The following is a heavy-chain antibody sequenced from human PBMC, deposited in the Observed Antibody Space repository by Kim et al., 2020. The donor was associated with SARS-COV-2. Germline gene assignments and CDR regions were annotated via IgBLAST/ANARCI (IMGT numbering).Heavy chain of an antibody. D-gene: IGHD3-22*01. CDR1: GFTFSSYA. Sequence: GGSLRLSCAASGFTFSSYAMTWVRQAPGKGLEWVSLIFGGGSSTYYTDSVKGRFTISRDNSKNTPYLQMNSLRAEDTAVYYCAKTGSSSAYYPGYWGQGT. CDR2: IFGGGSST. CDR3: AKTGSSSAYYPGY. V-gene: IGHV3-23*03. J-gene: IGHJ4*02.